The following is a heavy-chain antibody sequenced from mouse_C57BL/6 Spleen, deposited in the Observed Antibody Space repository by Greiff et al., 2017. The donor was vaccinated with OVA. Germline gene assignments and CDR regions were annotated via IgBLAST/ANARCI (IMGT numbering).Heavy chain of an antibody. D-gene: IGHD4-1*01. V-gene: IGHV1-15*01. Sequence: QVQLQQPGAELVRPGASVTLSCKASGYTFTDYEMHWVKQTPVHGLEWIGAIDPETGGTAYNQKFKGKAILTADKSSSTAYMELRSLTSEDSAVYYCTRQSGTPFAYWGQGTLVTVSA. CDR3: TRQSGTPFAY. CDR1: GYTFTDYE. CDR2: IDPETGGT. J-gene: IGHJ3*01.